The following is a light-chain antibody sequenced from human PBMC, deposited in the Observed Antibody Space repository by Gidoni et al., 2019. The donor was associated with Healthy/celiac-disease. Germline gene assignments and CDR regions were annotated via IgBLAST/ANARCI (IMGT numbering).Light chain of an antibody. CDR1: QSSSSY. CDR2: AAS. V-gene: IGKV1-39*01. CDR3: QQSYSTPPWT. Sequence: DIQMTPSPSSLSASVGDRVTITSRASQSSSSYLNGYQQKPGKAPKLLLFAASSRQSGVPSRVSGSGSGADFTLTISSLQPEDFATYYCQQSYSTPPWTFGQGTKVEIK. J-gene: IGKJ1*01.